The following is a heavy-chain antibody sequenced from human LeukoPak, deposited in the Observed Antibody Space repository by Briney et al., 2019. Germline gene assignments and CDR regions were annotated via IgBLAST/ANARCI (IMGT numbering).Heavy chain of an antibody. Sequence: GGSLTLSCGASGHRFCLYAVIWARQPRGKGREWVSAIGGSGDNTYYAVCVKGHYNISRDHYKIILDVQMNRRSADDKAVYYCRIYGGGDCYSGGWFDPWGQGTLVTVSS. D-gene: IGHD2-21*01. CDR3: RIYGGGDCYSGGWFDP. CDR1: GHRFCLYA. J-gene: IGHJ5*02. V-gene: IGHV3-23*01. CDR2: IGGSGDNT.